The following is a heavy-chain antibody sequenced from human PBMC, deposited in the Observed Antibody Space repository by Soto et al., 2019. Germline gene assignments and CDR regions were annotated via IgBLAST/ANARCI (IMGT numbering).Heavy chain of an antibody. Sequence: PGGSLRLSCAASGFTFSSYAMTWVRQAPGKGLEWVSAIGGSGDTTYYADSVKGRFTISRDNSQSTLFLQLNSLRAEDTAVYYCAKSRAGSCYSSVDVWRKGTTVTVSS. J-gene: IGHJ6*04. V-gene: IGHV3-23*01. D-gene: IGHD2-15*01. CDR3: AKSRAGSCYSSVDV. CDR1: GFTFSSYA. CDR2: IGGSGDTT.